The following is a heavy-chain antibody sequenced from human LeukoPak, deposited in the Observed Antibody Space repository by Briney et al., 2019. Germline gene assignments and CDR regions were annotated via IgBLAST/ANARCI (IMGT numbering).Heavy chain of an antibody. CDR2: IYPGDSDT. J-gene: IGHJ4*02. CDR1: GYSFTSYW. CDR3: ARPVSCYSSSSEAACFDY. D-gene: IGHD6-6*01. V-gene: IGHV5-51*01. Sequence: GESLKISCKGSGYSFTSYWIGWVRQMPGKGLEWMGIIYPGDSDTRYSPSFQGQVTISADKSISTAYLQWSSLKASDTAMYYCARPVSCYSSSSEAACFDYWGQGTLVTVSS.